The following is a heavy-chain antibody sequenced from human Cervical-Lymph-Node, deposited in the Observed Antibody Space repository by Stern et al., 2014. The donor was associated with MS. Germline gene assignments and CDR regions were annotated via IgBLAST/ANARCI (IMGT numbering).Heavy chain of an antibody. Sequence: VQLEESGAEVKKPGSSVKVSCKASGGTFSNYAISWVRQAPGQGLKWMGGIIPIFGTANYAQKFQGRVTITADESTSTAYMELSSLRSEDTAVYYCARGPDHSSGYYSAYWGQGTLVTVSS. CDR1: GGTFSNYA. D-gene: IGHD3-22*01. J-gene: IGHJ4*02. V-gene: IGHV1-69*01. CDR3: ARGPDHSSGYYSAY. CDR2: IIPIFGTA.